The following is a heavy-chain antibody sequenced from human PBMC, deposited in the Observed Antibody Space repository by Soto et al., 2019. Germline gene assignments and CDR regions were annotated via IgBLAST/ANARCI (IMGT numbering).Heavy chain of an antibody. CDR1: GYSFTSYW. CDR2: IYPGDSDT. D-gene: IGHD4-17*01. Sequence: GESLKISCKGSGYSFTSYWIGWLRQMPGKGLEWMGIIYPGDSDTRYSPSFQGQVTISADKSISTAYLQWSSLKASDTAMYYCARLGDYRNYYYYMDVWGKGTTVTVSS. J-gene: IGHJ6*03. CDR3: ARLGDYRNYYYYMDV. V-gene: IGHV5-51*01.